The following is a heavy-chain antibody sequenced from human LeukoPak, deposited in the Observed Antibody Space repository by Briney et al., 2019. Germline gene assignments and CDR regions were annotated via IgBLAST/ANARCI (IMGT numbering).Heavy chain of an antibody. J-gene: IGHJ4*02. D-gene: IGHD3-22*01. CDR3: ARVLAIYYDSSGYYQHFDY. CDR1: GGSISSSSYY. V-gene: IGHV4-39*01. CDR2: IYYSGST. Sequence: PSETLSLTCTVSGGSISSSSYYWGWIRQPPGTGLEWIGSIYYSGSTYYNPSLKSRVTISVDTSKNQFSLKLSSVTAADTAVYYCARVLAIYYDSSGYYQHFDYWGQGTLVTVSS.